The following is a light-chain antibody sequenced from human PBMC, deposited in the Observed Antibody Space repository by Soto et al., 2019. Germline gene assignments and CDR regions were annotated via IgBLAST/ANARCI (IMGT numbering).Light chain of an antibody. J-gene: IGKJ1*01. CDR3: QQYGSSPRT. Sequence: EIVLTQSPGTLSLSPGERATLSCRASQSVTSSYLAWYHQRPGQAPRLLIYDASNRATGIPDRFSDSGSGTDFTLTISRLEPEDFAVYYCQQYGSSPRTFGQGTKVEIK. CDR2: DAS. V-gene: IGKV3-20*01. CDR1: QSVTSSY.